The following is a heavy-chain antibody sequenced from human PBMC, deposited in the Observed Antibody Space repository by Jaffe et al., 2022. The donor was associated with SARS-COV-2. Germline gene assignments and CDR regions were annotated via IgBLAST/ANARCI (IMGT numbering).Heavy chain of an antibody. J-gene: IGHJ4*02. CDR3: AKTGGGWSFDY. CDR1: GFTFSTYA. CDR2: ITGSGGST. D-gene: IGHD6-19*01. V-gene: IGHV3-23*04. Sequence: EVQLVESGGGLVQPGGSLRLSCAASGFTFSTYAMSWVRQAPGKGLEWVSGITGSGGSTYSADSVKGRFTISRDNSKNTLYLQMNSLGAEDTAVYYCAKTGGGWSFDYWGQGTLVTVSS.